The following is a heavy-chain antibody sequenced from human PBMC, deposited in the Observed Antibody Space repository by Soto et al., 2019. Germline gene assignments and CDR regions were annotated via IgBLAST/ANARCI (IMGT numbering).Heavy chain of an antibody. CDR2: IIPILGIA. J-gene: IGHJ4*02. CDR1: GGTFSSYT. CDR3: ARGFVGYFDWLLFTGPFDY. Sequence: SVKVSCKASGGTFSSYTISWVRQAPGQGLEWMGRIIPILGIANYAQKFQGRVTITADKSTSTAYMELSSLRSEDTAVYYCARGFVGYFDWLLFTGPFDYWGQGTLVTVSS. V-gene: IGHV1-69*02. D-gene: IGHD3-9*01.